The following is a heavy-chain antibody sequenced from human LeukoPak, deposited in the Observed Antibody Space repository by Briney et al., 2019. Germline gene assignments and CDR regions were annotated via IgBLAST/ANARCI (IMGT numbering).Heavy chain of an antibody. CDR1: GCTISSYY. V-gene: IGHV4-59*13. Sequence: SETLSLTCTVSGCTISSYYWSWIRQPPGKGLEWIGYIYYSGSSDYSPSLKSRVNISVDTSKNQLSLKLSSVTATETAMYYCARGIFGVVINAFDIWGQGTMVTVSS. D-gene: IGHD3-3*01. CDR3: ARGIFGVVINAFDI. J-gene: IGHJ3*02. CDR2: IYYSGSS.